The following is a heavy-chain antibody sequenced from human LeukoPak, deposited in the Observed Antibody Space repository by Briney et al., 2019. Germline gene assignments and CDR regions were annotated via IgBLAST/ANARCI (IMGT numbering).Heavy chain of an antibody. CDR3: AKGQSSTSSKWFDP. V-gene: IGHV3-23*01. Sequence: PGGSLRLSCAASRFTFSSYAMSWVRQAPGKGLEWVSTISGSGGNTYYADSVKGRFTISRDNSENTLYLQMHSPRAEDTALYYCAKGQSSTSSKWFDPWGQGTLVTVSS. J-gene: IGHJ5*02. CDR2: ISGSGGNT. D-gene: IGHD6-6*01. CDR1: RFTFSSYA.